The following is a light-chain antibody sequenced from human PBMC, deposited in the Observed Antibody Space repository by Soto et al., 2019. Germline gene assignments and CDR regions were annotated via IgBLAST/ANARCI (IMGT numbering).Light chain of an antibody. J-gene: IGKJ5*01. CDR1: QSVSTF. V-gene: IGKV3-11*01. CDR2: DSS. CDR3: QQRSNWPPT. Sequence: EIVLTQSPVTLSLSPGERATISCRASQSVSTFLGWYQQKPGQAPRLLISDSSKRATGIPARFSGSGSGTDFTLTISSLEPEDFAVYYCQQRSNWPPTFGQGTRLEIK.